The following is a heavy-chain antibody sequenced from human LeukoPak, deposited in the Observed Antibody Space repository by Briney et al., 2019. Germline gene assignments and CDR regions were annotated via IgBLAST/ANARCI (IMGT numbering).Heavy chain of an antibody. CDR1: GFIVRGDF. CDR2: IYSDGST. V-gene: IGHV3-53*01. Sequence: GSPRPSCSALGFIVRGDFLSRVRPAPGEGLEWVSVIYSDGSTYYADSVKGRFTISRDNSKNTLDLQMTGLRAEDTAVYYCARERGRGRDSPWFDYWGQGTLVTVSS. D-gene: IGHD1-26*01. CDR3: ARERGRGRDSPWFDY. J-gene: IGHJ4*02.